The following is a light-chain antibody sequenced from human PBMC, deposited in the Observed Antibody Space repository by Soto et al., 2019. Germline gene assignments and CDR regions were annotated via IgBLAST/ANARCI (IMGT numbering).Light chain of an antibody. V-gene: IGKV3-20*01. J-gene: IGKJ1*01. CDR2: GAS. Sequence: ETVLTQSPGTLSLSPGERATLSCGASQSVSSSYLAWYQQKPGQAPRLLIYGASSRATGIPDRFSGSGSGTDFTLTISRLEPEDFAVYYCQWYGRSPPSWTFGQGTKVEIK. CDR1: QSVSSSY. CDR3: QWYGRSPPSWT.